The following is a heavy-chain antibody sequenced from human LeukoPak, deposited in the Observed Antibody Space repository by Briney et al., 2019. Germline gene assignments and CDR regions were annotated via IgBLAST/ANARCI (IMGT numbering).Heavy chain of an antibody. D-gene: IGHD3-3*01. J-gene: IGHJ6*03. CDR3: ARGSYDFWSGFGGYYYMDV. CDR2: INHSGST. V-gene: IGHV4-34*01. Sequence: SETLSLTCAVYGGSFSGYYWSWIRQPPGKGLEWIGEINHSGSTNYNPSLKSRVTISVDTSKNQFSLKLSSVTAADTAVYYCARGSYDFWSGFGGYYYMDVWGKGTTVTVSS. CDR1: GGSFSGYY.